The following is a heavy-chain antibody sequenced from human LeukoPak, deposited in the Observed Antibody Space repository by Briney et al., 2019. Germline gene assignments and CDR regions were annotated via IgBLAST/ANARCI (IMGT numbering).Heavy chain of an antibody. D-gene: IGHD5-18*01. J-gene: IGHJ4*02. Sequence: SSETLSLTCTVSGGSISSYYWSWIRQPPGKGLEWIGYIYYSGNTNYNPSLKSRDTISVDTSKNHFSLKLSSVTAADTAVYYCARGNWIQLWFDYWGQGTLVTVSS. CDR3: ARGNWIQLWFDY. CDR2: IYYSGNT. V-gene: IGHV4-59*01. CDR1: GGSISSYY.